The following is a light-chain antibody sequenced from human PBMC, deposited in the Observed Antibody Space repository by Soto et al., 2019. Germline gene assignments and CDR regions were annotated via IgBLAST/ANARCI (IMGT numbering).Light chain of an antibody. CDR1: QSVRSSY. CDR3: QQRPMWPIT. V-gene: IGKV3D-20*02. CDR2: GAS. J-gene: IGKJ5*01. Sequence: EVVLTQSPGTLSLSPGERATLSCRASQSVRSSYLAWYQQKPGQAPRLLIYGASSRATGIPDRFSGSGSGTDFTLTISSLEPEDSAVYYCQQRPMWPITFGQGTRLEIK.